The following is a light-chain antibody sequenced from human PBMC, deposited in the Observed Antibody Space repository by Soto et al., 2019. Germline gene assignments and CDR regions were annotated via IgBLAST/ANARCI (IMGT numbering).Light chain of an antibody. J-gene: IGLJ3*02. CDR3: AAWDDSLNGWV. CDR2: DVT. V-gene: IGLV2-11*01. CDR1: SNDIGGYNS. Sequence: QSALTQPHSVSGSPGQSVTISCTGTSNDIGGYNSVSWYQRHPGKAPKLIIYDVTKRPSGVPDRFSGSKSGDTASLTISGLQSEDEADYYCAAWDDSLNGWVFGGGTKVTVL.